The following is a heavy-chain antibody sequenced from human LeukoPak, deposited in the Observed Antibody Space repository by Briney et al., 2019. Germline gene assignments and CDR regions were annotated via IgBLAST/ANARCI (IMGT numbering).Heavy chain of an antibody. Sequence: PGGSLRLSCAASGFTFSSYSMNWVRQAPGKGLEWVSSISSSSSYIYYADSVKGRFTISRDNAKNSLYLQMNSLRAEDTAVYYCARDGHLTGTPNSWGQGTLVTVSS. J-gene: IGHJ4*02. D-gene: IGHD1-20*01. CDR3: ARDGHLTGTPNS. CDR1: GFTFSSYS. CDR2: ISSSSSYI. V-gene: IGHV3-21*01.